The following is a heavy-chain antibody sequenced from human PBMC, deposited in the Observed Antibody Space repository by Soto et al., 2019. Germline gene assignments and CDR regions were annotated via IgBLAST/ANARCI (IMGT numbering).Heavy chain of an antibody. CDR1: GFIFSTYN. CDR2: ISSTSSYI. D-gene: IGHD1-7*01. J-gene: IGHJ4*02. CDR3: ARGESIGTTVFDY. Sequence: EVQLVESGGGLVKPGGSLRLSCAASGFIFSTYNMNWVRQAPGKGLEWVSSISSTSSYIYYADSVKGRFTISRDNAKSSLYLQIDSLRAEDTAVYYCARGESIGTTVFDYWGQGTLVTVSS. V-gene: IGHV3-21*01.